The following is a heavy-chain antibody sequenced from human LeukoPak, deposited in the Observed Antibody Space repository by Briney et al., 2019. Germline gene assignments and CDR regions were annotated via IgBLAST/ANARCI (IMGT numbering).Heavy chain of an antibody. D-gene: IGHD3-22*01. V-gene: IGHV4-34*01. Sequence: SETLSLTCAVYGGSFSGYYWSWIRQPPGNGLEWIGEINHSGSTNYNPSLKSRVTISVDTSKNQFSLKLSSVTAADTAVYYCARVKSSPLTYYYDSSGTSFDYWGQGTLVTVSS. CDR1: GGSFSGYY. CDR3: ARVKSSPLTYYYDSSGTSFDY. J-gene: IGHJ4*02. CDR2: INHSGST.